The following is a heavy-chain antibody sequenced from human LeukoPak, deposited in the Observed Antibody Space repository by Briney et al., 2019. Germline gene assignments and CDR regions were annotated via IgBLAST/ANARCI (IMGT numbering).Heavy chain of an antibody. CDR2: IIPILGIA. J-gene: IGHJ4*02. V-gene: IGHV1-69*04. CDR1: GGTFSSYA. CDR3: ARDLGGSGSMWGLALGY. Sequence: SVKVSCKASGGTFSSYAISWVRQAPGQGLEWMGRIIPILGIANYAQKFQGRVTITADKSTSTAYMELSSLRSEDTAVYYCARDLGGSGSMWGLALGYWGQGTLVTVSS. D-gene: IGHD3-10*01.